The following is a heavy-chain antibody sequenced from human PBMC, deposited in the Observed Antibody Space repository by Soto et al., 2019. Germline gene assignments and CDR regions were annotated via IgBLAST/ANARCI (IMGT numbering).Heavy chain of an antibody. Sequence: PGGSLRLSCAASGSTFSSYSMNWVRQAPGKGLEWVSSISSSSSYIYYADSVKGRFTISRDNAKNSLYLQVNSLRAEDTAVYYCAGIPYYDILTGYYEGGFDYWGQGTLVTVSS. CDR1: GSTFSSYS. D-gene: IGHD3-9*01. J-gene: IGHJ4*02. CDR2: ISSSSSYI. V-gene: IGHV3-21*01. CDR3: AGIPYYDILTGYYEGGFDY.